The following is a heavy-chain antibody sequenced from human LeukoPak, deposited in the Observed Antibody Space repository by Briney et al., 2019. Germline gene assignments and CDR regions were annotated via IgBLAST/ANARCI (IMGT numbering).Heavy chain of an antibody. V-gene: IGHV3-66*02. CDR1: GFTVSSNY. D-gene: IGHD6-19*01. J-gene: IGHJ4*02. Sequence: PGGSLRLSCAASGFTVSSNYMSWVRQAPGKGLEWVSVIYSGGGTYYADSVKGRFTISRDNSKNTLYLQMNSLRAEDTAVYYCAREPAGYSSGWYVLDYWGQGTLVTVSS. CDR3: AREPAGYSSGWYVLDY. CDR2: IYSGGGT.